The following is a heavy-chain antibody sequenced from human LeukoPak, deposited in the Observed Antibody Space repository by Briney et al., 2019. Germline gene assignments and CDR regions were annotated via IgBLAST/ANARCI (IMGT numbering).Heavy chain of an antibody. V-gene: IGHV3-23*01. CDR3: AKGPVGWSLYYFDY. D-gene: IGHD1-26*01. CDR1: GFTFSSYA. Sequence: GGSRRLSCAASGFTFSSYAMSWVRQAPGKGLEWVSGISGSGGSTYYADSVKGRSTISRDNSKNTLYLQMNSLRAEDTAVYYCAKGPVGWSLYYFDYWGQGTLLTVSS. J-gene: IGHJ4*02. CDR2: ISGSGGST.